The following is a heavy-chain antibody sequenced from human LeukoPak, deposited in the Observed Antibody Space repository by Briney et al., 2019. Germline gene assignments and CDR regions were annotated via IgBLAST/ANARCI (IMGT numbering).Heavy chain of an antibody. V-gene: IGHV3-30*04. D-gene: IGHD2-15*01. J-gene: IGHJ5*02. CDR1: GFTFSSYA. CDR2: ISYDGSNK. CDR3: EGYCSGGSCYGGS. Sequence: GGSLRLSCAASGFTFSSYAMHWVRQAPGKGLEWVAVISYDGSNKYYADSVKGRFTVSRDNSKNTLYLQMNSLRAEDTAVYYCEGYCSGGSCYGGSWGQGTLVTVSS.